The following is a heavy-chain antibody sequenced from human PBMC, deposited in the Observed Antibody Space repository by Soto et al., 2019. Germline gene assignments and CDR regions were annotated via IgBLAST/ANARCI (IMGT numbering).Heavy chain of an antibody. CDR3: AREGGGGSGWRGGDFDY. D-gene: IGHD6-19*01. V-gene: IGHV3-21*01. CDR2: ISSSSSYI. Sequence: EVQLVESGGGLVKPGGSLRLSCAASGFTFSSYSMNWVRQAPGKGLEWVSSISSSSSYIYYADSVKGRFTISRDNAKNSLYLQMNSLRAEDTAVYYCAREGGGGSGWRGGDFDYWGQGTLVTVSS. J-gene: IGHJ4*02. CDR1: GFTFSSYS.